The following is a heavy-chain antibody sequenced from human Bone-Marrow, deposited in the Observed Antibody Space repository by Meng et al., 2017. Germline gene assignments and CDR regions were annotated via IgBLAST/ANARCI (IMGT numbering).Heavy chain of an antibody. CDR3: ARDEDISAAGKLFGDY. D-gene: IGHD6-13*01. CDR1: GYTFAAYW. Sequence: QVKQVQSGPEVKKPGASVKLSCKPSGYTFAAYWIHWLRQAPGQGLEWMGRIDPNNDHTQYAQNFQGRVTMTSDTSISTVYMELNGLRSDDTAVYYCARDEDISAAGKLFGDYWGQGTLVTVSS. V-gene: IGHV1-2*06. CDR2: IDPNNDHT. J-gene: IGHJ4*02.